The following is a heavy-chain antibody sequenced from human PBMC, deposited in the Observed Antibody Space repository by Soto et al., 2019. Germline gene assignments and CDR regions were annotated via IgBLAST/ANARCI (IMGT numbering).Heavy chain of an antibody. V-gene: IGHV3-23*01. CDR2: ISGRGTKT. Sequence: GGALRLSCAASGFSFSSYAMSWVRHAPGKGLDWVSAISGRGTKTHYADSVKGRFTISRDNSKDTLYLQMNSLRAEDTAVYYCAKDHPVIEVVKVFEYWGRGALVTVSS. CDR3: AKDHPVIEVVKVFEY. D-gene: IGHD3-22*01. CDR1: GFSFSSYA. J-gene: IGHJ4*02.